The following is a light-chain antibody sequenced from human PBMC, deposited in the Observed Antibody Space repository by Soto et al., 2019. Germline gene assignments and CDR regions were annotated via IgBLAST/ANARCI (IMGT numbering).Light chain of an antibody. Sequence: DLQMTQAPSSLSASVGDTVTITCRASQSISLVLNWYQQKPGKAPKRLIYAASSLQSGVPSRFTGNGSGTDFTLTISSLQPEDFATYYCHQTDSIPQTFGQGTKVEIK. CDR2: AAS. CDR1: QSISLV. CDR3: HQTDSIPQT. J-gene: IGKJ1*01. V-gene: IGKV1-39*01.